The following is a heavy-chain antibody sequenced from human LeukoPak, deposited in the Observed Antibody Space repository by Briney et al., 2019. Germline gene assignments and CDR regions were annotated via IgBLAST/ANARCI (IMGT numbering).Heavy chain of an antibody. CDR1: GFTFSSYA. D-gene: IGHD6-19*01. CDR2: IRDSGSST. V-gene: IGHV3-23*01. Sequence: PGGSLRLSCAASGFTFSSYAMSWVRQAPGKGLEWVSAIRDSGSSTHYADSVKGRFTISRDNSKNTLYLQMNSLRAEDTAVYYCARDSGSASGWSFDYWGQGTLVTVSS. J-gene: IGHJ4*02. CDR3: ARDSGSASGWSFDY.